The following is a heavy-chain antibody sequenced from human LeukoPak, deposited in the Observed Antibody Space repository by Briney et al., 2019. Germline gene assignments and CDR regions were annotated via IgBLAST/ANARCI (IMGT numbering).Heavy chain of an antibody. CDR1: GGSISSSSYY. V-gene: IGHV4-39*07. J-gene: IGHJ5*02. D-gene: IGHD5-18*01. CDR3: ASLGDPQIRGYSYGYGWFDP. Sequence: SETLSLTCTVSGGSISSSSYYWGWIRQPPGKGLEWIGSIYYSGSTYYNPSLKSRVTISVDTSKNQFSLKLSSVTAADTAVYYCASLGDPQIRGYSYGYGWFDPWGQGTLVTVSS. CDR2: IYYSGST.